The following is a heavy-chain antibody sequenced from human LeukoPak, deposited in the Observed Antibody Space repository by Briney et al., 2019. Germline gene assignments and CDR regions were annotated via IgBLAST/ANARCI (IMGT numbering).Heavy chain of an antibody. J-gene: IGHJ4*02. V-gene: IGHV4-59*01. CDR2: IYYSGST. Sequence: SETLSLTCTVSGGSISSYYWSWIRQPPGKGLEWIGYIYYSGSTNYNPSLKSRVTILVDTSKNQFSLKLTSVTAADTAVYYCARGGYYFDYWGQGTLVTVSS. CDR1: GGSISSYY. CDR3: ARGGYYFDY. D-gene: IGHD3-16*01.